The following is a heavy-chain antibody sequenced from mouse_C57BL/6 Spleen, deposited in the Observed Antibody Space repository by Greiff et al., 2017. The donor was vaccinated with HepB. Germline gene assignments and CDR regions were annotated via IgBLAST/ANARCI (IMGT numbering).Heavy chain of an antibody. CDR2: IYPGDGDT. CDR1: GYAFSSSW. V-gene: IGHV1-82*01. J-gene: IGHJ2*01. D-gene: IGHD1-1*02. CDR3: ARSYDGSSYDFDY. Sequence: VQLQQSGAELVKPGASVKLSCKASGYAFSSSWMNWVKQRPGKGLEWIGRIYPGDGDTNYNGKFKGKATLTADKSSSTAYMQLSSLTSEDAAVYCCARSYDGSSYDFDYWGQGTTLTVSS.